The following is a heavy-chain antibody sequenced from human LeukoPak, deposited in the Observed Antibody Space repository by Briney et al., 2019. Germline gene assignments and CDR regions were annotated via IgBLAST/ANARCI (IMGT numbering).Heavy chain of an antibody. CDR2: IIPILGIA. D-gene: IGHD3-16*01. Sequence: SVKVSCKASGGTFSSYAISWVRQAPGQGLEWMGRIIPILGIANYAQKFQGRVTITADKSTSTAYMGLSSLRSEDTAVYYCARDGAAKDDDYWGQGTLVTVSS. V-gene: IGHV1-69*04. CDR1: GGTFSSYA. J-gene: IGHJ4*02. CDR3: ARDGAAKDDDY.